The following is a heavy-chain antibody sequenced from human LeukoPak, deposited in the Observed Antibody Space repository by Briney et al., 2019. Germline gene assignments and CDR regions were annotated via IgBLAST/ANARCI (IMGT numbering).Heavy chain of an antibody. CDR2: INRNGDNT. CDR1: GFTFDDYD. V-gene: IGHV3-20*04. Sequence: PGGSLRLSCEASGFTFDDYDMSWVRQVPGKGLEWVSGINRNGDNTDYADSVKGRFTISRDNAKNSHFLQMNSLRVEDTAFYYCARGFRNGPFDCWGQGTLVTVSS. D-gene: IGHD2-8*01. CDR3: ARGFRNGPFDC. J-gene: IGHJ4*02.